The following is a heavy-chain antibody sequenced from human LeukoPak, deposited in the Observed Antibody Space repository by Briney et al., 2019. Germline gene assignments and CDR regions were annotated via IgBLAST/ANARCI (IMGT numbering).Heavy chain of an antibody. Sequence: GGSLRLSCAASGFTVSSNYMSWVRQAPGKGLEWVSVIYSGGNTYYADSVKGRFTISRDNSKNTLYLQMNSLRAEDTAVYYCAKDRSDSSRWYAGSHWGQGTLVTVSS. D-gene: IGHD6-13*01. CDR2: IYSGGNT. CDR3: AKDRSDSSRWYAGSH. CDR1: GFTVSSNY. J-gene: IGHJ4*02. V-gene: IGHV3-53*01.